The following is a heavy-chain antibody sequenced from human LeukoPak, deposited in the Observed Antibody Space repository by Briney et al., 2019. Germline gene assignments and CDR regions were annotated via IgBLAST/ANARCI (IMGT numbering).Heavy chain of an antibody. D-gene: IGHD2-21*02. CDR2: ITDSGRTI. CDR3: ARGEVVTASLPDYFYYYMDV. Sequence: GGSLRLSCAASGFTFSSYEMNWVRQAPGKGLEWVSYITDSGRTIYYADSVKGRFTISRDNAKNSLFLQMNSLRAEDTAVYYCARGEVVTASLPDYFYYYMDVWGKGTTVTISS. V-gene: IGHV3-48*03. CDR1: GFTFSSYE. J-gene: IGHJ6*03.